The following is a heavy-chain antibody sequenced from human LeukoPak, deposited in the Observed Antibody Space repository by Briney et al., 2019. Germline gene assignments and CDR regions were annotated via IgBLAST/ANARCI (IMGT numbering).Heavy chain of an antibody. CDR3: ARPVGSYGGNSNYFDY. CDR2: INTNTGNP. CDR1: GYTFTSYA. J-gene: IGHJ4*02. V-gene: IGHV7-4-1*02. D-gene: IGHD4-23*01. Sequence: ASVKVSCKASGYTFTSYAMNWVRQAPGQGLEWMGWINTNTGNPTYAQGFTGRFVFSLDTSVSTAYLQISSLKASDTAMYYCARPVGSYGGNSNYFDYWGQGTLVTVSS.